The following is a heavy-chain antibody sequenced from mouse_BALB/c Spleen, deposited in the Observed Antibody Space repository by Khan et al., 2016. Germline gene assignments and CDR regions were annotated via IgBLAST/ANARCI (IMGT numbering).Heavy chain of an antibody. CDR2: ISCYNGAT. Sequence: LVKTGASVKISCKASGYSFTGYYMHWVKQSHGKSLEWIGYISCYNGATSYNQKFKGKATFTVDTSSSTAYLQLNSLTSEDSAVYYCASYYDSNEDYAMDYWGQGTSVTVSS. CDR3: ASYYDSNEDYAMDY. CDR1: GYSFTGYY. J-gene: IGHJ4*01. D-gene: IGHD1-1*01. V-gene: IGHV1S34*01.